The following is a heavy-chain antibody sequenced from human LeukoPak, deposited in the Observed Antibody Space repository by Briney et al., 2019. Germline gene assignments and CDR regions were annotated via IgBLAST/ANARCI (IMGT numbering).Heavy chain of an antibody. Sequence: GGSLRLSCAVSGITLSNYGMSWVRQAPGKGLEWVAGISDSGGGTNYADSVKGRFTISRDNPKNTLYLRMNSLRAEDTAVYFCAKRGVVIRVILVGFHKEAYCFDSWGQGALVTVSS. CDR2: ISDSGGGT. D-gene: IGHD3-22*01. CDR1: GITLSNYG. J-gene: IGHJ4*02. V-gene: IGHV3-23*01. CDR3: AKRGVVIRVILVGFHKEAYCFDS.